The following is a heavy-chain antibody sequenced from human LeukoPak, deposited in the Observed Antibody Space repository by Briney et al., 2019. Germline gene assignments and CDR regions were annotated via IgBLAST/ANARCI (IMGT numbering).Heavy chain of an antibody. CDR1: GFTFSNYA. V-gene: IGHV3-23*01. J-gene: IGHJ4*02. Sequence: GGSLRLSREASGFTFSNYAMSWVRQAPGKGLEWVSAISGSGGDTIYADSVKGRFTISRDSSKHTLYLQMNSLRAEDTAVYYCAKDAHFGPYYFDFWGQGTLVTVSS. CDR3: AKDAHFGPYYFDF. CDR2: ISGSGGDT. D-gene: IGHD3-3*02.